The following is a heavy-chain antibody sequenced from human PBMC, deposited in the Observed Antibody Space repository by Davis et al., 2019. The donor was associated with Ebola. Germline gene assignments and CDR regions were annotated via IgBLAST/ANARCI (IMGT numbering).Heavy chain of an antibody. Sequence: SETLSLTCTVSGTSINNPDHYWTWIRHFPGEGLEWIGYIYYGGVTYYNPSLQTRVVISEDMSKNQFSLKLSSVTAADTAVYYCARLARTALIDYHYFDIWGRGTLVTVSS. CDR2: IYYGGVT. J-gene: IGHJ2*01. CDR1: GTSINNPDHY. V-gene: IGHV4-30-4*01. D-gene: IGHD2-21*02. CDR3: ARLARTALIDYHYFDI.